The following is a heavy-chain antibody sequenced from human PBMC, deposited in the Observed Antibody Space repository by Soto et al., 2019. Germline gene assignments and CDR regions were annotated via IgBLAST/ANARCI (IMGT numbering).Heavy chain of an antibody. CDR3: ARAEWELLSKYYYYYGMDV. CDR2: INPSGGST. D-gene: IGHD1-26*01. V-gene: IGHV1-46*01. CDR1: GYTFTSYY. J-gene: IGHJ6*02. Sequence: ASVKVSCKASGYTFTSYYMHWVRQAPGQGLEWMGIINPSGGSTNYAQMFQGRVTMTRDTSTSTVYMELSSLRSEDTAVYYCARAEWELLSKYYYYYGMDVWGQGTTVTVSS.